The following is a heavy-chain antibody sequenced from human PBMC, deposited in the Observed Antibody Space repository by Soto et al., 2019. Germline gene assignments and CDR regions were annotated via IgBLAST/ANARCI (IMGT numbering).Heavy chain of an antibody. Sequence: QVQLQESGPGLVKPSETLSLTCAVSGGSISISNWWSWVRQTPGKGLEWIGQIHHSGSTNYSPSLTSRVTISVDKSKNQFSLKMNSVNAADTAVYYCARGCYYFYMDVWGKGTTVTVSS. CDR2: IHHSGST. CDR1: GGSISISNW. J-gene: IGHJ6*03. V-gene: IGHV4-4*02. CDR3: ARGCYYFYMDV.